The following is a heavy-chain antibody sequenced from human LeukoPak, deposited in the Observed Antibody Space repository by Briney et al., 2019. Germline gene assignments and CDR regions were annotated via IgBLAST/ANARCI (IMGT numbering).Heavy chain of an antibody. CDR2: ISGSGGST. V-gene: IGHV3-23*01. J-gene: IGHJ4*02. D-gene: IGHD6-19*01. CDR3: AKLIAVADGLDY. Sequence: GGSLRLSCAASGFTFSSYGMHWVRQAPGKGLEWVSAISGSGGSTYYADSVRGRFTISRDNSKNTLYLQMNSLRAEDTAVYYCAKLIAVADGLDYWGQGTLVTVSS. CDR1: GFTFSSYG.